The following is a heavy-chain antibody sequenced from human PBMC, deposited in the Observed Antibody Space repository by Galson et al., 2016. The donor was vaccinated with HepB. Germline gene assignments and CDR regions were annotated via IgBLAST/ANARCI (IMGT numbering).Heavy chain of an antibody. CDR3: SRDGLHNWNYWGDYFGY. J-gene: IGHJ4*02. CDR2: IRSKAYGGTT. Sequence: SLRLSCAASGFTFGNYAMSWFRQAPGKGLEWVSFIRSKAYGGTTEYAASVKGRFTISRDDSKSIVYLQMDSLKAEDTAVYYCSRDGLHNWNYWGDYFGYCGQGTLVTVSS. D-gene: IGHD1-7*01. V-gene: IGHV3-49*03. CDR1: GFTFGNYA.